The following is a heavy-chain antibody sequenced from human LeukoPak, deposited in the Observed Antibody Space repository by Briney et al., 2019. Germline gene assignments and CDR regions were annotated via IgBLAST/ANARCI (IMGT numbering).Heavy chain of an antibody. D-gene: IGHD6-13*01. CDR1: GGSISSYY. V-gene: IGHV4-59*08. J-gene: IGHJ5*02. Sequence: SETLSLTCTVSGGSISSYYWSWIRQPPGKGLEWIGYIYCSGSTNYNPSLKSRVTISVDTSKNQFSLKLSSVTAADTAVYYCARHTGSSWYFESYNWFDPWGQGTLVTVSS. CDR3: ARHTGSSWYFESYNWFDP. CDR2: IYCSGST.